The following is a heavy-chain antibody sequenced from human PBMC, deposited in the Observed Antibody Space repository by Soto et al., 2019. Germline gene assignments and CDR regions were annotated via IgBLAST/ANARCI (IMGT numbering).Heavy chain of an antibody. V-gene: IGHV3-30*03. CDR1: GFTFSSYG. CDR3: ASAGGVFYFDS. CDR2: ISYDGSNK. Sequence: GGSLRLSCAASGFTFSSYGMHWVRQAPGKGLEWVSVISYDGSNKYYADSVKGRFTISRDNSKNTLYLQMNSLRAEDTAVYYCASAGGVFYFDSWGQGTLVTVSS. J-gene: IGHJ4*02. D-gene: IGHD2-8*02.